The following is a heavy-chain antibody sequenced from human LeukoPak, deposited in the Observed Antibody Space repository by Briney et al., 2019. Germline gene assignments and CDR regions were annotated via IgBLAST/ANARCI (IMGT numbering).Heavy chain of an antibody. Sequence: PSETLSLTCTVSGGSISSSSYYWGWIRQPPGKGPEWIGSIYYSGSTYYNPSLKSRVTISVDTSKNQFSLKLSSVTAADTAVYYCARHSDDFWSGYPYNWFDPWGQGTLVTVSS. V-gene: IGHV4-39*01. CDR1: GGSISSSSYY. D-gene: IGHD3-3*01. CDR2: IYYSGST. J-gene: IGHJ5*02. CDR3: ARHSDDFWSGYPYNWFDP.